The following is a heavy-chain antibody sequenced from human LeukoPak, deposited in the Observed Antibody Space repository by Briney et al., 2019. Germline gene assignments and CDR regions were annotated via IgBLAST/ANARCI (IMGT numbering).Heavy chain of an antibody. D-gene: IGHD5-24*01. CDR1: GFTFSSYA. Sequence: PGGSLRLSCAASGFTFSSYAMHWVRQAPGKGLEWVAVISYDGSNKYYADSVKGRFTISRDNSKNTLYLQMNSLRAEDTAVYFCARDFDLEMATIMDYWGQGTLVTVSS. J-gene: IGHJ4*02. V-gene: IGHV3-30*04. CDR3: ARDFDLEMATIMDY. CDR2: ISYDGSNK.